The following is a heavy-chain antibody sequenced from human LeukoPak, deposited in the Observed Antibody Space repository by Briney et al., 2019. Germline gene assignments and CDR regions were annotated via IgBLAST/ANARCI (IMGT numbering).Heavy chain of an antibody. D-gene: IGHD3-22*01. CDR3: ARGSHYYSRGFTLFDL. CDR2: IYSGGST. V-gene: IGHV3-66*01. Sequence: GGSPRLSCAASGITVSSSYMSWVRQAPGKGLEWVSVIYSGGSTYYADSVKGRFAISRDNSQNTLYLQMNSLRAEDTAVYYCARGSHYYSRGFTLFDLWGRGTLVTVSS. J-gene: IGHJ2*01. CDR1: GITVSSSY.